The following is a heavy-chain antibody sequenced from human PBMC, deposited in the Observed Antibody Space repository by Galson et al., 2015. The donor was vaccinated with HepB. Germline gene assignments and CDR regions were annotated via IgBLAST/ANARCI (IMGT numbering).Heavy chain of an antibody. CDR3: ARNSGNNYRYFFKS. Sequence: LRLSCAASGFTFTNFVMSWVRQAPGKGLEWVSVIGGSSGTTYYTDSVKGRFTISRDNSKNTVYLQIDDLRAEDTAVYYCARNSGNNYRYFFKSWGQGTLVTVSS. CDR1: GFTFTNFV. D-gene: IGHD1-26*01. V-gene: IGHV3-23*01. J-gene: IGHJ5*02. CDR2: IGGSSGTT.